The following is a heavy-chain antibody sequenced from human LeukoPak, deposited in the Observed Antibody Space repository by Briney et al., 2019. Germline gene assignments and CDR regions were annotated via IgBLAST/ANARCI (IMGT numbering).Heavy chain of an antibody. CDR3: ARYCSGGSCYDDSDY. V-gene: IGHV4-30-4*01. J-gene: IGHJ4*02. Sequence: SQTLSLTCTVSGGSISSGDYYWSWLRQPPGKGLEWIGYIYYSGSTYYNPSLKSRVTISVDTSKNQFSLKLSSVTAADTAVYYCARYCSGGSCYDDSDYWGQGTLVTVSS. CDR1: GGSISSGDYY. CDR2: IYYSGST. D-gene: IGHD2-15*01.